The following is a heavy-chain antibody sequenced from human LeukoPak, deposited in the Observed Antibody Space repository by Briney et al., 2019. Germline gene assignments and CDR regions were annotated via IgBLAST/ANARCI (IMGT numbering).Heavy chain of an antibody. D-gene: IGHD3-3*02. CDR2: IYYSRST. CDR1: GGSISSGDYY. J-gene: IGHJ4*01. V-gene: IGHV4-61*08. Sequence: SETLSLTCTVSGGSISSGDYYWSWIRQPPGKGLEWIGYIYYSRSTNYNPSLKSRVTISVDTSKNQFSLKLSSVTAADTAVYYCAISSRIQYYFDYWGQGTLVTVSS. CDR3: AISSRIQYYFDY.